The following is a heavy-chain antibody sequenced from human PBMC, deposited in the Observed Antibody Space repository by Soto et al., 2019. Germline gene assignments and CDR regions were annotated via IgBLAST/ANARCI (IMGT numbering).Heavy chain of an antibody. V-gene: IGHV1-18*04. D-gene: IGHD6-6*01. CDR2: ISAYNGNK. CDR1: GYMFTTYG. CDR3: ARTGGGMAARPLEY. Sequence: QVQLVQSGGEVKKPGASVEVSCRTSGYMFTTYGMSWVRQAPGQGLEWMAWISAYNGNKKYAQKFQGRVTMPTDTSTSTVSMELRNLTSNDTGTYFCARTGGGMAARPLEYWGQGTLVNVSS. J-gene: IGHJ4*02.